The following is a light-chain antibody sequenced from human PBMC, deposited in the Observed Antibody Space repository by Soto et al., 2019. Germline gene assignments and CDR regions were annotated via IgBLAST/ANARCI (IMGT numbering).Light chain of an antibody. CDR3: QQYYSYPRT. J-gene: IGKJ1*01. Sequence: AIRMTQSPSSFSASPGDRVTITCRASQGISNYLAWYQQKPGKAPKLLIYGAATLQSGVPTKFSDSGSGTDFTLTISCLQSEDFATYYCQQYYSYPRTFGQGTNVEFK. V-gene: IGKV1-8*01. CDR1: QGISNY. CDR2: GAA.